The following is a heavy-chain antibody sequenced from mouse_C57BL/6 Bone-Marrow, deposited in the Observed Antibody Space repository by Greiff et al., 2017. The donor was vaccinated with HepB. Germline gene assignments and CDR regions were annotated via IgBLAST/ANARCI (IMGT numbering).Heavy chain of an antibody. Sequence: EVQLVESGGDLVKPGGSLKLSCAASGFTFSSYGMSWVRQTPDKRLEWVATISSGGSYTYYPDSVKGRFTISRDNAKNTLYLQMSSLKSEDTAMYYCARHPLWLRRGAWFAYWGQGTLVTVSA. CDR2: ISSGGSYT. V-gene: IGHV5-6*01. J-gene: IGHJ3*01. D-gene: IGHD2-2*01. CDR1: GFTFSSYG. CDR3: ARHPLWLRRGAWFAY.